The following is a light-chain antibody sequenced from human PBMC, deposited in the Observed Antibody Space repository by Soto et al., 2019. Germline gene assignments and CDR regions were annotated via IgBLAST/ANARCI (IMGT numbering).Light chain of an antibody. Sequence: QSVLTQPPSASGTPGQRVTISCSGSSSNIGSNTVNWYRQLPGTAPKLLIYSNNQRPSGVPDRFSGSKSGTSASLAISGLQSEDEADYYCEAWDDSLNGFYVFGTGTKVTVL. V-gene: IGLV1-44*01. J-gene: IGLJ1*01. CDR3: EAWDDSLNGFYV. CDR2: SNN. CDR1: SSNIGSNT.